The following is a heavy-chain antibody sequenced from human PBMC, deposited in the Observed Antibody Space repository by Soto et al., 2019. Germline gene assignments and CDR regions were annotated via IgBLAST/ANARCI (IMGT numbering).Heavy chain of an antibody. Sequence: GASVKVSCKASGGTFSSYAISWVRQAPGQGLEWMGGIIPIFGTANYAQKFQGRVTITADKSTSTAYMELSSLGSEDTAVYYCARGREIVVVPAALPYYYGMDVWGQGTTVTVSS. J-gene: IGHJ6*02. CDR1: GGTFSSYA. CDR2: IIPIFGTA. V-gene: IGHV1-69*06. D-gene: IGHD2-2*01. CDR3: ARGREIVVVPAALPYYYGMDV.